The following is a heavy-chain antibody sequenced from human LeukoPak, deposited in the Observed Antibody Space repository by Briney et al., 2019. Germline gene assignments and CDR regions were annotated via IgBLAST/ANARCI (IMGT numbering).Heavy chain of an antibody. V-gene: IGHV4-38-2*02. D-gene: IGHD4-11*01. CDR3: ARVDSNYVFDDY. CDR1: GYSISSGYY. Sequence: SETLSLTCTVSGYSISSGYYWGWIRQPPGKGLEWIGSIYHSGSTYYNPSLKSRVTISVDTSKNQFSLKLSSVTAADTDVYYCARVDSNYVFDDYWGQGTLVTVSS. J-gene: IGHJ4*02. CDR2: IYHSGST.